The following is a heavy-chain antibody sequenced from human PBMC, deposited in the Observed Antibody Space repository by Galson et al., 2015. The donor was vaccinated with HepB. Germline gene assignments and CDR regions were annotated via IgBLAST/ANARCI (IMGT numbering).Heavy chain of an antibody. CDR1: GFTVSSDY. V-gene: IGHV3-53*01. J-gene: IGHJ3*02. Sequence: SLRLSCAASGFTVSSDYMSWVRQAPGKGLEWVSVIYSGGSTYYADSVKGRFTISRDNSKNTLYLQMNSLRAEDTAVYYCAKDRVYYYGSGSEGYAFDIWGQGTMVTVSS. CDR2: IYSGGST. D-gene: IGHD3-10*01. CDR3: AKDRVYYYGSGSEGYAFDI.